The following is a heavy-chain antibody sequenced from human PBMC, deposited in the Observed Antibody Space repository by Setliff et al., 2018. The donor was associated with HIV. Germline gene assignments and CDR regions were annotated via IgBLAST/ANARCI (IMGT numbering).Heavy chain of an antibody. Sequence: TSETLSLTCGVSGDSITGSFYWAWIRQPPGKGLEWIANIYPSGNTYYMPSLQSRVTISVDMSKNQFSLNLNSVTAADTAVYYCARGQGCGGGCHYAFEMWGQGTMVTVSS. V-gene: IGHV4-38-2*01. CDR3: ARGQGCGGGCHYAFEM. D-gene: IGHD2-21*02. J-gene: IGHJ3*02. CDR2: IYPSGNT. CDR1: GDSITGSFY.